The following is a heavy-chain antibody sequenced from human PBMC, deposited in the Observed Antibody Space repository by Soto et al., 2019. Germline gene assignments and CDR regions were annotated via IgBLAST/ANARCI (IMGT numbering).Heavy chain of an antibody. D-gene: IGHD3-3*01. J-gene: IGHJ6*03. CDR3: AKDILEWLLFGPYMDV. CDR2: ISGSGGST. Sequence: QPGGSLRLSCAASGFTFSSYATSWVRQAPGKGLEWVSAISGSGGSTYYADSVKGRFTISRDNSKNTLYLQMNSLRAEDTAVYYCAKDILEWLLFGPYMDVWGKGTTVTVSS. CDR1: GFTFSSYA. V-gene: IGHV3-23*01.